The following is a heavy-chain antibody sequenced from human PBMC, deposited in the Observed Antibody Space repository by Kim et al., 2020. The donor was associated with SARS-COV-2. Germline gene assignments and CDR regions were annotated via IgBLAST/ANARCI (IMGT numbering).Heavy chain of an antibody. CDR2: IYSGGST. CDR3: AGTPHMGQWLDYYYYYGMDV. D-gene: IGHD6-19*01. V-gene: IGHV3-66*01. CDR1: GFTVSSNY. J-gene: IGHJ6*02. Sequence: GGSLRLSCAASGFTVSSNYMSWVRQAPGKGLEWVSVIYSGGSTYYADSVKGRFTISRDNSKNTLYLQMNSLRAEDTAVYYCAGTPHMGQWLDYYYYYGMDVWGQGTTGTVSS.